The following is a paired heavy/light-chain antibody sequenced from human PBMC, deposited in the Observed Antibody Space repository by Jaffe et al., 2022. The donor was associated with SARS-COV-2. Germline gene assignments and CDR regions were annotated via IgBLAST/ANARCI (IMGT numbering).Light chain of an antibody. CDR1: QDISNY. Sequence: DIQMTQSPSSLSASVGDRVTITCQASQDISNYLNWYQQKPGKAPKLLIYDASNLETGVPSRFSGSGSGTDFTFTISSLQPEDIATYYCQQYDNFWTFGQGTKVEIK. CDR3: QQYDNFWT. J-gene: IGKJ1*01. V-gene: IGKV1-33*01. CDR2: DAS.
Heavy chain of an antibody. CDR1: GGSISSGDYY. J-gene: IGHJ4*02. CDR2: IYYSGST. V-gene: IGHV4-30-4*01. CDR3: ASQLLGYCSGGSCYSLDY. Sequence: QVQLQESGPGLVKPSQTLSLTCTVSGGSISSGDYYWSWIRQPPGKGLEWIGYIYYSGSTYYNPSLKSRVTISVDTSKNQFSLKLSSVTAADTAVYYCASQLLGYCSGGSCYSLDYWGQGTLVTVSS. D-gene: IGHD2-15*01.